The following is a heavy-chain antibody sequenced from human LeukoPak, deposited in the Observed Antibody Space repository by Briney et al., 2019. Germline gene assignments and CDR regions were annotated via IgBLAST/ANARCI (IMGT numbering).Heavy chain of an antibody. D-gene: IGHD3-3*01. J-gene: IGHJ6*03. CDR2: INTNTGKP. Sequence: ASVKVSCKASGYTFTSYAMNWVRQAPGRGLEWMGWINTNTGKPTYAQGFTGRFVFSLDTSVSTAYLQISSLKAEDTAVYYCARGRFLEWLSPEYYYYYMDVWGKGTTVTVSS. V-gene: IGHV7-4-1*02. CDR3: ARGRFLEWLSPEYYYYYMDV. CDR1: GYTFTSYA.